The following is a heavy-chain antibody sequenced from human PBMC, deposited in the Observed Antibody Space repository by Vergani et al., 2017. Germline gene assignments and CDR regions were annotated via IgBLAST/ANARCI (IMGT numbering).Heavy chain of an antibody. CDR2: IDHTGRP. J-gene: IGHJ6*03. Sequence: QVQLQQWGGGLLKPSETLSLTCVVNGGSFTSYHWTWIRQSPGEGLEWVGDIDHTGRPDYNPALKSRLTISVDKYRNQCSLKLNSVTATDTAIYFCARVNTETNVHLYYYYYMDVWGQGTAVTVS. V-gene: IGHV4-34*01. D-gene: IGHD4-11*01. CDR3: ARVNTETNVHLYYYYYMDV. CDR1: GGSFTSYH.